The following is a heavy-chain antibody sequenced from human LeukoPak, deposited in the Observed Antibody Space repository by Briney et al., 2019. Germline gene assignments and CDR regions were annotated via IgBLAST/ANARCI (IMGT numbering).Heavy chain of an antibody. CDR3: ARADYGDYAPGY. D-gene: IGHD4-17*01. CDR2: INPSGGST. Sequence: ASVTVSCTASGYTFTSYYMHWVRQAPGQGLEWMGIINPSGGSTSYAQKFQGRVTITRDTSASTAYMELSSLRSEDTAVYYCARADYGDYAPGYWGQGTLVTVSS. CDR1: GYTFTSYY. J-gene: IGHJ4*02. V-gene: IGHV1-46*01.